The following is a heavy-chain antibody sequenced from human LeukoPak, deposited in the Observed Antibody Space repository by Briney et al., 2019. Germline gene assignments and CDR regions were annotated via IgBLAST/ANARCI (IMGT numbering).Heavy chain of an antibody. J-gene: IGHJ6*03. CDR2: VSYSGST. D-gene: IGHD1-1*01. CDR3: ARDFLEGYMDV. Sequence: PSETLSLTCTVSGGSISTYYWSWIRQPPGKGLEWIGYVSYSGSTNYNPSLKSRVTMSVDTSKNQFSLKLSSVTATDTAVYYCARDFLEGYMDVWGKGTTVIVSS. V-gene: IGHV4-59*01. CDR1: GGSISTYY.